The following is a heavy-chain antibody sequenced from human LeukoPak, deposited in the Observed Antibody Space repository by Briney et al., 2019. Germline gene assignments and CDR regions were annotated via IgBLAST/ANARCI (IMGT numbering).Heavy chain of an antibody. CDR1: GFTFSSYE. CDR2: ISSSGSTI. J-gene: IGHJ4*02. Sequence: GGPLRLSCAASGFTFSSYEMNWVRQAPGKGLEWVSYISSSGSTIYYADSVKGRFTISRDNAKNSLYLQMNGLRAEDTAVYYCAREWHNFFDYWGQGTLVTVSS. D-gene: IGHD5-12*01. CDR3: AREWHNFFDY. V-gene: IGHV3-48*03.